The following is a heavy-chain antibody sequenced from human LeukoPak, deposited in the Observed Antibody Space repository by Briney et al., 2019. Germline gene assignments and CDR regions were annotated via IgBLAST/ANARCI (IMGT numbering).Heavy chain of an antibody. V-gene: IGHV4-39*01. D-gene: IGHD2-21*02. Sequence: SETLSLTCTVSGGSISSSIYYWGWIRQPPGKGLEWIGSIYYTGSTYFNPSLKNRVTISVDTSKNHFSLELSSMTAADTAVYYCAKQEAVTATYFYGMDVWGQGITVTVFS. CDR2: IYYTGST. CDR1: GGSISSSIYY. J-gene: IGHJ6*02. CDR3: AKQEAVTATYFYGMDV.